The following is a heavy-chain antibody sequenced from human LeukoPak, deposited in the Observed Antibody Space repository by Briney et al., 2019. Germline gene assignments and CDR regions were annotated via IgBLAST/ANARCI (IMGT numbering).Heavy chain of an antibody. D-gene: IGHD2-8*02. J-gene: IGHJ4*02. V-gene: IGHV3-23*01. Sequence: GGSLRLSCAASGFTFSSYAMSWVRQAPGKGLEWVSSIFPSGGEIHYADSVRGRFTISRDNSKSTLSLQMNSLRAEDTAIYYCATYRQVLLPFESWGQGTLVTVSS. CDR1: GFTFSSYA. CDR2: IFPSGGEI. CDR3: ATYRQVLLPFES.